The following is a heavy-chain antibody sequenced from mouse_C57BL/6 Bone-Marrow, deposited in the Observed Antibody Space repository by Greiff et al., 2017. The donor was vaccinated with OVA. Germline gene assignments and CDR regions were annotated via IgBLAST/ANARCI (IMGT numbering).Heavy chain of an antibody. CDR3: ARYDGYLYWYFDV. CDR1: GYTFTDYY. CDR2: IYPGSGNT. D-gene: IGHD2-3*01. Sequence: QVQLQQSGAELVRPGASVKLSCKASGYTFTDYYINWVKQRPGQGLEWIARIYPGSGNTYYNEKFKGKATLTAEKSSSTAYMQLSSLTSEDSAVYFCARYDGYLYWYFDVWGTGTTVTVSS. V-gene: IGHV1-76*01. J-gene: IGHJ1*03.